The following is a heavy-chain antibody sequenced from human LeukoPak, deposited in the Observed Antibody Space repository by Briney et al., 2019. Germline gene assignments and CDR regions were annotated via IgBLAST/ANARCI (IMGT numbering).Heavy chain of an antibody. CDR3: ARDDWRELTFDY. V-gene: IGHV4-34*01. D-gene: IGHD1-26*01. J-gene: IGHJ4*02. CDR1: GGSFSGYY. CDR2: INHSGST. Sequence: PSETLSLTCAVYGGSFSGYYWSWIRQPPGKGLEWIGEINHSGSTNYNPSLKSRVTISVDTSKNQFSLKLSSVTAADTAVYYCARDDWRELTFDYWGQGTLVTVSS.